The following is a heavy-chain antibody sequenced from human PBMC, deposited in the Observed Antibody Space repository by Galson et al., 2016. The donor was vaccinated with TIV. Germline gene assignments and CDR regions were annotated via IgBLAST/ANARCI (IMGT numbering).Heavy chain of an antibody. V-gene: IGHV1-18*01. D-gene: IGHD6-25*01. Sequence: SVKVSCKASGYIFNNFGVSWVRQAPGQGLEWMAWSSVYNGNTNSAQSLQGRVTLTTDTSTSTAYMELRSLRSDDTAVYYCARDTPSLLAAATMDYWGQGTLVTVSS. CDR1: GYIFNNFG. CDR3: ARDTPSLLAAATMDY. CDR2: SSVYNGNT. J-gene: IGHJ4*02.